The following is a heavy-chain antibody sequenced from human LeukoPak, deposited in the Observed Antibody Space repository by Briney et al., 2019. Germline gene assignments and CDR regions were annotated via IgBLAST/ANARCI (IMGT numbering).Heavy chain of an antibody. Sequence: SETLSLTCTVSVGSISSYYWSWLRQPPGKGLEWIGYIYHSGRTNYNPSLKSRVTISVDPSKNQFSLKLSSVTAADTAVYYCARGAAGGYCSSTSCYNWFDPWGQGTLVTVSS. CDR1: VGSISSYY. CDR2: IYHSGRT. V-gene: IGHV4-59*01. D-gene: IGHD2-2*01. CDR3: ARGAAGGYCSSTSCYNWFDP. J-gene: IGHJ5*02.